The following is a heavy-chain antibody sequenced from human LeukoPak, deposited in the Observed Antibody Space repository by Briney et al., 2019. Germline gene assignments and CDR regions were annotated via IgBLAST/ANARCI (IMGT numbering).Heavy chain of an antibody. CDR2: ISDSSYYI. CDR3: ARGIAVAARRHY. Sequence: GGSLRLSCAASGFTFSSYTMNWVRQAPGMGLEWVSSISDSSYYIYYADSVRGRFTVSRDNAKNSLYLQMNSLRAEDTAVYYCARGIAVAARRHYWGQGTLVTVSS. D-gene: IGHD6-19*01. V-gene: IGHV3-21*01. J-gene: IGHJ4*02. CDR1: GFTFSSYT.